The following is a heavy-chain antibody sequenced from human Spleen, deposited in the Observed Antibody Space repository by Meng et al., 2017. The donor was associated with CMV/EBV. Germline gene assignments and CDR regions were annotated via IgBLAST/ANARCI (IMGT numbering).Heavy chain of an antibody. CDR3: ARGRPDYSNSYNWFDP. D-gene: IGHD4-11*01. V-gene: IGHV1-69*05. J-gene: IGHJ5*02. CDR1: GGTFSSYA. Sequence: SVKVSCKASGGTFSSYAISWVRQVPGQGLEWMGGIIPIFGTANYAQKFQGRVTITTDKSTNTVYMELSSLRFEDTAVYYCARGRPDYSNSYNWFDPWGQGTLVTVSS. CDR2: IIPIFGTA.